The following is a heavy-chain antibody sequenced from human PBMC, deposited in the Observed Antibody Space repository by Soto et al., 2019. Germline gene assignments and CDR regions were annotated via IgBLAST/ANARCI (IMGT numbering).Heavy chain of an antibody. CDR1: GGTFSNYA. D-gene: IGHD3-10*01. Sequence: SVKVSCKASGGTFSNYAISWVRQAPGQGLEWMGGIIPIFGTAHYAQKFQGRVTISAGESTSTVYMELSSLRSEDTAIYYCARDPVIIWFGDFLSGYDYYDMDVWGQGTTVTVSS. CDR3: ARDPVIIWFGDFLSGYDYYDMDV. V-gene: IGHV1-69*13. CDR2: IIPIFGTA. J-gene: IGHJ6*02.